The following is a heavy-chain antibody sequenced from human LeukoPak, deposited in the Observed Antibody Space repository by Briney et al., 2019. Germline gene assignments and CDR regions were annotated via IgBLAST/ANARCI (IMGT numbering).Heavy chain of an antibody. D-gene: IGHD3-10*01. CDR1: GFTVSSNY. CDR3: ARGDGSGHNWFDP. V-gene: IGHV3-53*01. J-gene: IGHJ5*02. Sequence: GGSLRLSFAASGFTVSSNYMSWVRQAPGKGLEWVSVIYSGGSTYYADSVKGRFTISRDNSKNTLYLQMNSLRAEDTAVYYCARGDGSGHNWFDPWGQGTLVTVSS. CDR2: IYSGGST.